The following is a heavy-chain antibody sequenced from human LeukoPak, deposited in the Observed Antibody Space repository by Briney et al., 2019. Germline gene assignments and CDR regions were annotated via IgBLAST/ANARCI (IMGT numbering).Heavy chain of an antibody. CDR2: ISPGDGGA. CDR3: ARVGDSSGWFFDY. V-gene: IGHV1-46*01. J-gene: IGHJ4*01. D-gene: IGHD6-19*01. Sequence: ASVKVSCKASGYTFTNYYMHWLRQAPGQGLEWMGIISPGDGGATYAQNFQGRVTMTRDTSTSTVYMELSSLRSVDTAVYYCARVGDSSGWFFDYWGQEPWSPSPQ. CDR1: GYTFTNYY.